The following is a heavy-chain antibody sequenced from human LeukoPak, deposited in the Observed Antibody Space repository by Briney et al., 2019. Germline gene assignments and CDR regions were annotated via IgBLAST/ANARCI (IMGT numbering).Heavy chain of an antibody. V-gene: IGHV1-24*01. CDR1: GYTLTELS. CDR3: ATAPLTGYTFDY. J-gene: IGHJ4*02. Sequence: ASVKVSCKVSGYTLTELSMHWVRQAPGKGLEWMGGFDPEDGETIYAQKFQGRVTMTEDTSTDTAYMELSSLRSEDTAVYYCATAPLTGYTFDYWGQGTLVTVSS. D-gene: IGHD3-9*01. CDR2: FDPEDGET.